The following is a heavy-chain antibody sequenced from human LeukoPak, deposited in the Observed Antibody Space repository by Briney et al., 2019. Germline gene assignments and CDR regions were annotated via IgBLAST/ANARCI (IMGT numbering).Heavy chain of an antibody. V-gene: IGHV3-33*01. CDR2: IWYDGSNK. Sequence: GRSLRLSCAASGFTFSSYGMHWVRQAPGKGLEWVAVIWYDGSNKYYADSVKGRFTISRDNSKNTLYLQMNSLRAEDTAVYYCARDRVRWDYYDSSGYYHEGVDYWGQGTLVTVSS. CDR3: ARDRVRWDYYDSSGYYHEGVDY. CDR1: GFTFSSYG. J-gene: IGHJ4*02. D-gene: IGHD3-22*01.